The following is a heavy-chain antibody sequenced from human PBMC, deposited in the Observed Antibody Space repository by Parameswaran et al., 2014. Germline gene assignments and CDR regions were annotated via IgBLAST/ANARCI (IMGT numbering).Heavy chain of an antibody. CDR2: IIPIFGTA. CDR3: ASSAGYSYGIFDY. D-gene: IGHD5-18*01. J-gene: IGHJ4*02. Sequence: WVRQAPGQGLEWMGGIIPIFGTANYAQKFQGRVTITADESTSTAYMELSSLRSEDTAVYYCASSAGYSYGIFDYWGQGTLVTVSS. V-gene: IGHV1-69*01.